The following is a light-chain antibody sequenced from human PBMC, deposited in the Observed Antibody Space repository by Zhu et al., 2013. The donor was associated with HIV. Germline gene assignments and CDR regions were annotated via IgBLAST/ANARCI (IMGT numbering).Light chain of an antibody. CDR3: QQHYNNPPT. CDR1: QSVLFSSNNKNY. CDR2: WAS. V-gene: IGKV4-1*01. J-gene: IGKJ2*01. Sequence: DIVMTQSPDALAVSLGERATVNCKSSQSVLFSSNNKNYLAWYQQKPGQPPKLLIYWASTRQPGVPDRFSGSGSGTDFTLSISSLQAEDVAVYYCQQHYNNPPTFGQGTKLEIE.